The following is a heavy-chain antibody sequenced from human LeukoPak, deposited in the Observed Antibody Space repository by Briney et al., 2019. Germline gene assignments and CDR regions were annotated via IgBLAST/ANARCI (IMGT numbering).Heavy chain of an antibody. V-gene: IGHV1-8*01. CDR3: ARGSRRGIYWFDP. J-gene: IGHJ5*02. D-gene: IGHD1-26*01. Sequence: ASVKVSCKASGYTFTSYDINWVRQATGQGLEWMGWMNPNGGNTGFAQKFRGRVTMTSNTSISTAYMELSSLRSEDTAVYYCARGSRRGIYWFDPWGQGTQVTVSS. CDR1: GYTFTSYD. CDR2: MNPNGGNT.